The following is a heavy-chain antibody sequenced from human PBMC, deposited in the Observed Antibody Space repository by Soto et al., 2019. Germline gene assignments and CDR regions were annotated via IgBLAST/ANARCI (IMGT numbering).Heavy chain of an antibody. V-gene: IGHV4-34*01. CDR2: INHSGST. CDR3: ASEERTNYMDV. D-gene: IGHD1-1*01. CDR1: GGSFSGYY. J-gene: IGHJ6*02. Sequence: SETLCLTCAVYGGSFSGYYWSWIRQPPGKGLEWIGEINHSGSTNYNPSLKSRVTISVDTSKNQFSLKLSSVTAADTAVYYCASEERTNYMDVWGQGTTVTVSS.